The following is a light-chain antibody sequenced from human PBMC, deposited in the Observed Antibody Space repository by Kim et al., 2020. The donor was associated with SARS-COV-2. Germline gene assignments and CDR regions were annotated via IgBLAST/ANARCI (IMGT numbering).Light chain of an antibody. CDR2: DVS. V-gene: IGLV2-14*04. CDR1: GSDVGGYTY. CDR3: SSYTSSSTVV. J-gene: IGLJ2*01. Sequence: GRSITISCTGAGSDVGGYTYVSWYQQHPGKAPNLMIYDVSKRPSGVSNRFSGSKSGNTASLTISGLQAEDEADYYCSSYTSSSTVVFGGGTQLTVL.